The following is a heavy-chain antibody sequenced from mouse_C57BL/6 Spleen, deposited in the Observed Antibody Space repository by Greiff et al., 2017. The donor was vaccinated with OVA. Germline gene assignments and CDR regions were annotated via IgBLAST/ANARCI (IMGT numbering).Heavy chain of an antibody. CDR2: INPSNGGT. V-gene: IGHV1-53*01. J-gene: IGHJ4*01. Sequence: QVQLQQSGTELVKPGASVKLSCKASGYTFTSYWMHWVKQRPGQGLEWIGNINPSNGGTNYNEKFKSKATVTVDKSSSTAYMQLSSLTSEDSAVYYCARKRDNCYYAMDYWGQGTSVTVSS. D-gene: IGHD3-3*01. CDR1: GYTFTSYW. CDR3: ARKRDNCYYAMDY.